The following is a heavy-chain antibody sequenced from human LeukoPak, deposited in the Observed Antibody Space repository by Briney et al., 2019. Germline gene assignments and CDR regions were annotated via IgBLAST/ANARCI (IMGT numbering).Heavy chain of an antibody. D-gene: IGHD1-14*01. Sequence: GGSLRLSCAASGFTFSSYSMSWVRQAPGKGLEWVSSISSSSSYIYYADSVKGRFTISRDNAKNSLYLQMNSLRAEDTAVYYCARTAPRGLVFDYWGQGTLVTVSS. CDR2: ISSSSSYI. CDR3: ARTAPRGLVFDY. CDR1: GFTFSSYS. J-gene: IGHJ4*02. V-gene: IGHV3-21*01.